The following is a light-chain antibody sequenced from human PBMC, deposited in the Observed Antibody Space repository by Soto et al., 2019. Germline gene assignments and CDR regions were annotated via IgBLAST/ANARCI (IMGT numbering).Light chain of an antibody. CDR1: QSIGIY. V-gene: IGKV3-11*01. CDR3: QQRSTWPLT. J-gene: IGKJ4*01. Sequence: EIVLTQSPATLSLSPGVRATLSCRASQSIGIYLAWYQQTPGQSPRLLIYEASNRATGVPAKFSGTGSGTDFTLTISSLESEDFGIYYCQQRSTWPLTFGGGTRVEI. CDR2: EAS.